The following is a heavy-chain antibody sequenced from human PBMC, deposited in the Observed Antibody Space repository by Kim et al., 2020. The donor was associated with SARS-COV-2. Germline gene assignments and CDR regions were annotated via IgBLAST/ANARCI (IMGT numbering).Heavy chain of an antibody. Sequence: SETLSLTCTVSGGSISSYYWSWIRQPPGKGLEWIGYIYYSGSTNYNPSLKSRVTLSVDTAKNQFALKLSSVTTADTAVYYCARDADRGHSSGWFSAFDF. CDR3: ARDADRGHSSGWFSAFDF. V-gene: IGHV4-59*01. D-gene: IGHD6-19*01. CDR1: GGSISSYY. CDR2: IYYSGST. J-gene: IGHJ3*01.